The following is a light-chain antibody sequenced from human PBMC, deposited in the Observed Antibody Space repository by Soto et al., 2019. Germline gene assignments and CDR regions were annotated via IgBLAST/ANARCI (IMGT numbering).Light chain of an antibody. V-gene: IGLV2-14*01. CDR1: SCDVGGDNY. Sequence: QSALTQPASVSGSPGQWITISCTGTSCDVGGDNYVSWYQQHPGTAPKLMIYDDSNRPSGVSHRFSGSKSATTAPLTIAGLQAEDEADYYCSSYTSSSSPLVFGAGTKVTVL. CDR2: DDS. J-gene: IGLJ1*01. CDR3: SSYTSSSSPLV.